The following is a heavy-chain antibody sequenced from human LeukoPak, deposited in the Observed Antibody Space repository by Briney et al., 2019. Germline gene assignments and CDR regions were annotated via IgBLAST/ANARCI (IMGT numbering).Heavy chain of an antibody. CDR3: ARRMGRRFGERYYYYHYMDV. Sequence: SETLSLTCAVCGGSLSGYYWSWIRQPPGKGREWIGEINHSGSFNYNSSLKSRVTISVDTSKNQFSLKLSSVTAADTAVYYCARRMGRRFGERYYYYHYMDVWGKGTTVTISS. CDR2: INHSGSF. J-gene: IGHJ6*03. V-gene: IGHV4-34*01. D-gene: IGHD3-10*01. CDR1: GGSLSGYY.